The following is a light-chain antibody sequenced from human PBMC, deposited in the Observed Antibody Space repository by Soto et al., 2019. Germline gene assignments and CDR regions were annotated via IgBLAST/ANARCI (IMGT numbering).Light chain of an antibody. CDR3: QQRGNWPPT. CDR1: ESVSSY. J-gene: IGKJ2*01. V-gene: IGKV3-11*01. Sequence: DIVLTQSPATLPLSPGESATLSCRASESVSSYLAWYQQKPGQAPRLLIYDSINRATGIPARFSGSGSGTDFTLTISILEPEYFAIYYCQQRGNWPPTFGQGTKLEIK. CDR2: DSI.